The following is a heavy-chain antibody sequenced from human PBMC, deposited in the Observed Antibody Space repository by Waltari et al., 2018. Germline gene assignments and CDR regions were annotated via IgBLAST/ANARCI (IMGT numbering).Heavy chain of an antibody. V-gene: IGHV4-59*01. CDR1: GGSFSSNY. CDR3: ATNYYNSTGYSVSWYFDL. D-gene: IGHD3-22*01. CDR2: IYYTGTT. Sequence: QVQLQESGPGLVKPSETLSLNCSVSGGSFSSNYWSWIRQTPEKGLEWIGYIYYTGTTNYNPSLKSRVTISVDTSKNQFSLKLRSVTAADTAVYYCATNYYNSTGYSVSWYFDLWGRGTLVTVSS. J-gene: IGHJ2*01.